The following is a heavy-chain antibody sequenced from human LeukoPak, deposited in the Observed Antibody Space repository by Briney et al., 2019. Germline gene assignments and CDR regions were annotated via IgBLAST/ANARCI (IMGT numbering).Heavy chain of an antibody. CDR3: ARDLIVGATRGVDY. CDR1: GVSFSGYY. V-gene: IGHV4-34*01. CDR2: INHSGST. Sequence: PSETLSLTCAVYGVSFSGYYWSWIRQPPGKGLEWIGEINHSGSTNYNPSLKSRVTISVDTSKNQFSLKLSSVTAADTAVYYCARDLIVGATRGVDYWGQGTLVTVSS. D-gene: IGHD1-26*01. J-gene: IGHJ4*02.